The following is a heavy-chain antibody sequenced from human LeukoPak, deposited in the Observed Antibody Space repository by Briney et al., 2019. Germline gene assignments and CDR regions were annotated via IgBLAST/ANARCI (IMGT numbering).Heavy chain of an antibody. CDR3: ARTGYDFWSGPPDY. CDR1: GFTFSSYE. J-gene: IGHJ4*02. V-gene: IGHV3-48*03. D-gene: IGHD3-3*01. Sequence: PGGSLRLSCAASGFTFSSYEMNWVRQAPGKGLEWVSYISSSGSTIYYADSVKGRFTISRDNAKNSLYLQMNSLRAEDTAVYYCARTGYDFWSGPPDYWGQGTLVTVS. CDR2: ISSSGSTI.